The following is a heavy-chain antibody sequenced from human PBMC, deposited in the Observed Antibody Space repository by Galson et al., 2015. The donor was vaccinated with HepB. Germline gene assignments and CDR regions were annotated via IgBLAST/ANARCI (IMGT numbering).Heavy chain of an antibody. CDR3: ARAYWFGELYYGMDV. Sequence: SLRLSCAASGFTFSSYWMHWVRQAPGKGLVWVSRINSDGSSTSYADSVKGRFTFSRDNAKNTLYLQMNSLRAEDTAVYYCARAYWFGELYYGMDVWGQGTTVTVSS. D-gene: IGHD3-10*01. CDR1: GFTFSSYW. CDR2: INSDGSST. V-gene: IGHV3-74*01. J-gene: IGHJ6*02.